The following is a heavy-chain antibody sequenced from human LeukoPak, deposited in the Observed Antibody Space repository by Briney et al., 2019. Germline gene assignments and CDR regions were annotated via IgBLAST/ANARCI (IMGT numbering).Heavy chain of an antibody. CDR2: VWYDGNRK. CDR3: VSMVRGIGY. Sequence: GGSLRLSRAASGFTFSNHAMHWVRQAPGKGLEWVTLVWYDGNRKYYADSVKGRFTISRDNSKNSVYLQLNSLRPEDTAMYYCVSMVRGIGYWGQGTLVTVSS. CDR1: GFTFSNHA. J-gene: IGHJ4*02. V-gene: IGHV3-30*02. D-gene: IGHD3-10*01.